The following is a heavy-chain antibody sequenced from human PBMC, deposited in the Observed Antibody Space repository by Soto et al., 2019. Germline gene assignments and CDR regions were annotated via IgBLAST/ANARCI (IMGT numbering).Heavy chain of an antibody. V-gene: IGHV4-34*01. D-gene: IGHD6-6*01. CDR2: INHSGST. J-gene: IGHJ4*02. CDR3: ARTSRFDC. Sequence: QVQLQQWGAGLLKPSETLSLTCAVYCGSFSNYYWSWIRQPPGKGLEWIGEINHSGSTNYNPSLKSRVTMSVDTSTNQFSLKLSSVTAADTAVYYCARTSRFDCWGQGTLVTVSS. CDR1: CGSFSNYY.